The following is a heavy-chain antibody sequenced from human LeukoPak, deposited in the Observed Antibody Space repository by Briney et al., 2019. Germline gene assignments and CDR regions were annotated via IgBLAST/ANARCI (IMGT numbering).Heavy chain of an antibody. CDR3: ARERNTAMVTDYFDY. V-gene: IGHV4-59*11. CDR1: GGSISSHY. CDR2: IYYSGST. D-gene: IGHD5-18*01. J-gene: IGHJ4*02. Sequence: SETLSLTCTVSGGSISSHYWSWIRQPPGKGLEWIGYIYYSGSTNYNSSLKSRVTISVDTSKNQFSLKLSSVTAADTAVYYCARERNTAMVTDYFDYWGQGTLVTVSS.